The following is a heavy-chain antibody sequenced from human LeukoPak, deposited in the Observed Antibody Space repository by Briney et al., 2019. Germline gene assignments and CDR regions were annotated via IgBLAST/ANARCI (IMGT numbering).Heavy chain of an antibody. CDR2: ISWDGGSA. Sequence: GGSLRLSCAASGFSFSSYWMTWVRQAPGKGLEWVSLISWDGGSAYYADSVKGRFTISRDNSKNSLYLQMNSLRAEDTTLYYCAKDGGRTYYDFWSGYSRDYYYYMDVWGKGTTVTVSS. CDR1: GFSFSSYW. D-gene: IGHD3-3*01. CDR3: AKDGGRTYYDFWSGYSRDYYYYMDV. V-gene: IGHV3-43D*03. J-gene: IGHJ6*03.